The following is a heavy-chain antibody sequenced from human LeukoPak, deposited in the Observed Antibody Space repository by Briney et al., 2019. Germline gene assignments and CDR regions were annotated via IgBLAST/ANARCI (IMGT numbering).Heavy chain of an antibody. D-gene: IGHD1-26*01. J-gene: IGHJ4*02. V-gene: IGHV4-4*02. Sequence: PSGTLSLTCDVSGASTSSSIWWSWVRQPPGKGLEWIGEIYHSGSTYYNPSLKSRVTISIDRSKNQFSLNLSSVTAADTAVYYCARRSGVGAADYRGQGTLVTVSS. CDR1: GASTSSSIW. CDR2: IYHSGST. CDR3: ARRSGVGAADY.